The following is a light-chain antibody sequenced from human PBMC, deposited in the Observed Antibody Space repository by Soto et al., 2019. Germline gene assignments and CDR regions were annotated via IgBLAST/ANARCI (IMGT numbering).Light chain of an antibody. Sequence: EIVLTQSPATLSVSPGDRVTLSCRASQSVDINLAWYQQRSGQAPRLLIYGASTRATDMPGRFSGSGSGTEFTLTISRLQSEDFAVYYCQQYKNWPRAFGRGTKVDIK. CDR3: QQYKNWPRA. J-gene: IGKJ1*01. CDR2: GAS. V-gene: IGKV3-15*01. CDR1: QSVDIN.